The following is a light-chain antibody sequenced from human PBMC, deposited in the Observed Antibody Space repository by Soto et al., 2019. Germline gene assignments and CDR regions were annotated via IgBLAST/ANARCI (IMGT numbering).Light chain of an antibody. CDR3: QTYTGAPLT. J-gene: IGKJ4*01. CDR1: QNIRNY. Sequence: DIQMTQSPSSLSASVGDRVTITCRASQNIRNYLAWYQQKPGKVPKHLISAASTLQPRVPSRFSGSGSGTDFTLTISSLQPEDVATYYCQTYTGAPLTFGGGTKVEIK. V-gene: IGKV1-27*01. CDR2: AAS.